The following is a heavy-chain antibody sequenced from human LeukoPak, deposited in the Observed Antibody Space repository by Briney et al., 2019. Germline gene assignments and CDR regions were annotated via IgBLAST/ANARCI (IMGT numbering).Heavy chain of an antibody. CDR2: IYYSGST. D-gene: IGHD5-12*01. Sequence: SETLSLTCTVSGGSISSSSYYWGWIRQPPGKGLEWIGSIYYSGSTYYNPSLKSRVTISVDTSKNQFSLKLSSVTAADTAVYYCARKNMVATYDYWGQGTLVTVSS. CDR1: GGSISSSSYY. J-gene: IGHJ4*02. V-gene: IGHV4-39*07. CDR3: ARKNMVATYDY.